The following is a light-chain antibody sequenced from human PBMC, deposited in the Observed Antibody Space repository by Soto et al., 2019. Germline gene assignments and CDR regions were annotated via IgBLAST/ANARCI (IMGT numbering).Light chain of an antibody. Sequence: QSALTQPASVSGSPGQSITISCTGTSSDIGGYNYVSWCQQHPGKAPKLMIYEVNNRPSGASNRFSGSKSGNTASLTISGLQSEDEADYYCSSFTSSSTLVVFGGGTKVTVL. CDR1: SSDIGGYNY. CDR3: SSFTSSSTLVV. CDR2: EVN. J-gene: IGLJ2*01. V-gene: IGLV2-14*01.